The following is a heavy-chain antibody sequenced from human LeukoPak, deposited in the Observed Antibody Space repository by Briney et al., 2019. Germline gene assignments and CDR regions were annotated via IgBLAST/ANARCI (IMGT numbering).Heavy chain of an antibody. CDR2: INHSGST. V-gene: IGHV4-34*01. CDR3: ARAGVVAAAFDY. CDR1: GGSFSGYY. Sequence: SETLSLTCVVYGGSFSGYYWSWIRQPPGKGLEWIGEINHSGSTNYNPSLKSRVTISVDTSKNQFSLKLSSVTAADTAVYYCARAGVVAAAFDYWGQGTLVTVSS. D-gene: IGHD6-13*01. J-gene: IGHJ4*02.